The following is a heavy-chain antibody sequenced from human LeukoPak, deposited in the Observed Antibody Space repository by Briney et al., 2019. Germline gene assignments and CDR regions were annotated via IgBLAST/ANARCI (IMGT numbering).Heavy chain of an antibody. CDR2: IYYSGST. J-gene: IGHJ4*02. Sequence: SETLSLTCTVSGGSISSSSYYWGWIRQPPGKGLEWIGSIYYSGSTYYSPSLKSRVTISVDTSKNQFSLKLSSVTAADTAVYYCARDTVTTGFDYWGQGTLVTVSS. CDR3: ARDTVTTGFDY. D-gene: IGHD4-17*01. V-gene: IGHV4-39*07. CDR1: GGSISSSSYY.